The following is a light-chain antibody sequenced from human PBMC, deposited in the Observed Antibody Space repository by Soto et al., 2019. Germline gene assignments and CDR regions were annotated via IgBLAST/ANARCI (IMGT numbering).Light chain of an antibody. V-gene: IGKV3-20*01. CDR2: GAS. CDR1: QSVSSSY. CDR3: QQYGSSPRT. Sequence: EIVLTQSPGTLSLSPAERATLSCTASQSVSSSYLAWYQQKPGQAPRLLIYGASSRATGIPDRFSGSGFGTDFTLTISRLEPEDFAVYYCQQYGSSPRTFGQGTKVDIK. J-gene: IGKJ1*01.